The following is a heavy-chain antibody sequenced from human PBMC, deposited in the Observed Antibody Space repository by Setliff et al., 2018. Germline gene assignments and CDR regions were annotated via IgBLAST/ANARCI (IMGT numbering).Heavy chain of an antibody. CDR3: ARGGYSYGHHYYYYMDV. CDR2: INHSGST. V-gene: IGHV4-34*01. CDR1: GGSFSGYY. J-gene: IGHJ6*03. D-gene: IGHD5-18*01. Sequence: PSETLSLTCAVYGGSFSGYYWSWIRQPPGKGLEWIGEINHSGSTNYNPSLKSRVTISVGTSKNQFSLKLSSVTAADTAVYYCARGGYSYGHHYYYYMDVWGKGTTVTVSS.